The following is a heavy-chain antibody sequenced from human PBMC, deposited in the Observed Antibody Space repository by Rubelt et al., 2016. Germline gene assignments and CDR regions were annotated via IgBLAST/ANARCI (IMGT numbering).Heavy chain of an antibody. CDR2: IIPIFGTA. CDR3: ARDLRGGGEQWLAYYFDY. J-gene: IGHJ4*02. V-gene: IGHV1-69*01. Sequence: QVQLVQSGAEVKKPGSSVKVSCKASGGTFSSYAISWVRQAPGQGLEWMGGIIPIFGTANYAQKFQGRVTITADESTSTAYMELSSLRSEDTAWYYCARDLRGGGEQWLAYYFDYWGQGTLVTVSS. D-gene: IGHD6-19*01. CDR1: GGTFSSYA.